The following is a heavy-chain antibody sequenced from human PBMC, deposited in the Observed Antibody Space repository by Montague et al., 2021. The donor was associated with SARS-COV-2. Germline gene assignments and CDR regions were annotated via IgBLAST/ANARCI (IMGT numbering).Heavy chain of an antibody. V-gene: IGHV4-59*08. J-gene: IGHJ4*02. Sequence: SETLSLTCTVSGVSVTDYYWSWIRQPPGKGLDWVGDVLYNKGTNSNYYLNSRVAISVDTSKNQFSLRLTSVTAADTAFYECGRHPHYDGLNGPPDFWDQGTLVTVSS. D-gene: IGHD3-16*01. CDR3: GRHPHYDGLNGPPDF. CDR2: VLYNKGT. CDR1: GVSVTDYY.